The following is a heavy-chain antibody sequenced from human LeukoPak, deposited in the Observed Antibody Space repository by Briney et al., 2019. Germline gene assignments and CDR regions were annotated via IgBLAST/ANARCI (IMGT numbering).Heavy chain of an antibody. CDR3: ARTYSNYGGSYYYYYMDV. V-gene: IGHV4-34*01. CDR1: GGSFSGYY. CDR2: INHSGST. Sequence: SETLSLTCAVYGGSFSGYYWSWIRQPPGKGLEWIGEINHSGSTNYNPSLKSRVTISVDTSKNQFSLKLSSVTAADTAVYYCARTYSNYGGSYYYYYMDVWGKGTTVTVSS. D-gene: IGHD4-11*01. J-gene: IGHJ6*03.